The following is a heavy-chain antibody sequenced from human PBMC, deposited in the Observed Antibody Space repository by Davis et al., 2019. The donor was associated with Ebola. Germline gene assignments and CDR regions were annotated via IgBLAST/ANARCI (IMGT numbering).Heavy chain of an antibody. V-gene: IGHV4-59*12. CDR2: IYYSGST. CDR1: GGSISSYY. Sequence: MPSETLSLTCTVSGGSISSYYWSWIRQPPGKGLEWIGYIYYSGSTNYNPSLKSRVTISVDKSKNQFSLKLSAVTAADTAVYYWARALRDTISGGWWFDPWGQGTLVTVSS. D-gene: IGHD3-3*01. CDR3: ARALRDTISGGWWFDP. J-gene: IGHJ5*02.